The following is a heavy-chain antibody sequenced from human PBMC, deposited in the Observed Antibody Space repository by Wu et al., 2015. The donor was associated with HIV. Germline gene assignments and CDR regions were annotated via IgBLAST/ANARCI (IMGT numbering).Heavy chain of an antibody. CDR1: GYTFTNYG. CDR3: ARAPSGNGDY. D-gene: IGHD5-12*01. Sequence: QVQLVQSGTEVKKPGASVKVSCRTSGYTFTNYGFTWVRQAPGQGLEWMGWVSTYNDDTNYAQKFQGRVAMTTDTSTNTAYMELRSLTSDDTAVYYCARAPSGNGDYWGQGTLVTVSS. V-gene: IGHV1-18*01. CDR2: VSTYNDDT. J-gene: IGHJ4*01.